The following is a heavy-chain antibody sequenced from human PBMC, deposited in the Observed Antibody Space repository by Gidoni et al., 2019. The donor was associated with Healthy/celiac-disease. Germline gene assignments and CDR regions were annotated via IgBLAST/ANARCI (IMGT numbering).Heavy chain of an antibody. J-gene: IGHJ6*02. V-gene: IGHV1-69*01. CDR1: GGTFSSYP. Sequence: QVQLVQSGAEVKKPGSSVKVPCKASGGTFSSYPISRVRHARGQGLEWMGGILPIFGTANYAQKFQGRVTITADESTSTAYMELSSLRSEDTAVYYCARVWVYCSGGSCYPGDYGMDVWGQGTTVTVSS. D-gene: IGHD2-15*01. CDR2: ILPIFGTA. CDR3: ARVWVYCSGGSCYPGDYGMDV.